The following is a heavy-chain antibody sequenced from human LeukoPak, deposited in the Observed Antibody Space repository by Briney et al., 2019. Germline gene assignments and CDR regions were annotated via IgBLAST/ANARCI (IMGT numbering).Heavy chain of an antibody. CDR3: VAAVAEGWFDP. CDR1: GFTFSSSG. Sequence: GGSLRLSCAASGFTFSSSGMHWVRQAPGKGLEWVAVIWHDGIKKYYLDSVKGRFTISRDTSKNMLYLQMNSLGAEDTAVYYCVAAVAEGWFDPWGQGILVTVSS. CDR2: IWHDGIKK. V-gene: IGHV3-33*08. D-gene: IGHD6-13*01. J-gene: IGHJ5*02.